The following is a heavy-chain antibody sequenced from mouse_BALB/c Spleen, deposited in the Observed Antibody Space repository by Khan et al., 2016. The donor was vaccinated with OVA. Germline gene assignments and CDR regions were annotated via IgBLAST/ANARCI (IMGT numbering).Heavy chain of an antibody. CDR1: GYTFTSYW. Sequence: QVQLQQSGAELVKAGASVKMSCKASGYTFTSYWMHWVKQRLGQGLEWFAETNPTNGRTYYHEKFKSKATLTGDKSSSTAYMLLSGQTFEDSAVYYCARIKKIVATYFDYWGQGTTLTVSS. J-gene: IGHJ2*01. V-gene: IGHV1S81*02. CDR2: TNPTNGRT. CDR3: ARIKKIVATYFDY. D-gene: IGHD1-1*01.